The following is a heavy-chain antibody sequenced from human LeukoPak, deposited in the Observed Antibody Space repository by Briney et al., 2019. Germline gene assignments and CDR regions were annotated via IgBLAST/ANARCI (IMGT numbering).Heavy chain of an antibody. J-gene: IGHJ3*02. Sequence: GGSLRLSCAASGFTFSSYGMHWVRQAPDNGLEWVAFIRFDGSYKYYADSVKGRFTISRDNSKNTLYLQMNSLRADDTAVYYCTRVFNYAFDIWGQGTMVTVSS. CDR1: GFTFSSYG. CDR3: TRVFNYAFDI. V-gene: IGHV3-30*02. D-gene: IGHD3-10*02. CDR2: IRFDGSYK.